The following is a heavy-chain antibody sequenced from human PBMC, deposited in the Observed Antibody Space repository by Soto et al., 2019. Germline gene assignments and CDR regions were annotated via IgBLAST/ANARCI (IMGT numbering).Heavy chain of an antibody. Sequence: EVQLLESGGGLVQPGGSLRLSCAASGFTFSSYAMSWVRQAPGKGLEWVSAISGSGGSTHYADSVKGRFTISTDNSKNTLYLSMNSRRAEETAVYYCANDQSVGYYILTGYYRPLTFDSWCQGTLVTVSS. CDR1: GFTFSSYA. CDR2: ISGSGGST. CDR3: ANDQSVGYYILTGYYRPLTFDS. V-gene: IGHV3-23*01. J-gene: IGHJ4*02. D-gene: IGHD3-9*01.